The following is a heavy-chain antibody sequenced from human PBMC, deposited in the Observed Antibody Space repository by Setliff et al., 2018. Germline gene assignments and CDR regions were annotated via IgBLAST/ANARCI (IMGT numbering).Heavy chain of an antibody. D-gene: IGHD2-2*01. V-gene: IGHV3-7*01. J-gene: IGHJ4*02. Sequence: GGSLRLSCAASGFTFSTYWMSWVRQAPGKGLEWVANIKQDGSEKYYVDSVKGRFTISRDNAKNSLYLQMNSLTAEDTAVSYCARGYCSSSSCYGTMGYWGQGTLVTVSS. CDR3: ARGYCSSSSCYGTMGY. CDR2: IKQDGSEK. CDR1: GFTFSTYW.